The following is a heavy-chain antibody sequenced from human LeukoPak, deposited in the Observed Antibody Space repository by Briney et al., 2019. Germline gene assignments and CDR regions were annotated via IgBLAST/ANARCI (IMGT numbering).Heavy chain of an antibody. Sequence: GGSLRLSCAAPGFTFSSYWMSWVRQAPGKGLEWVANIKQDGSEKYYVDSVKGRFTISRDNAKNSLYLQMNSLRAEDTAVYYCARSQSHGFSLGWFDPWGQGTLVTVSS. CDR3: ARSQSHGFSLGWFDP. CDR1: GFTFSSYW. CDR2: IKQDGSEK. V-gene: IGHV3-7*01. J-gene: IGHJ5*02. D-gene: IGHD5-24*01.